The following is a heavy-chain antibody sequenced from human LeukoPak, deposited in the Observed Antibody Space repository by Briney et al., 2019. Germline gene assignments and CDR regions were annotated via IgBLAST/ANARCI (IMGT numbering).Heavy chain of an antibody. J-gene: IGHJ1*01. CDR3: ARAAGGTFQHAEYFQH. D-gene: IGHD1-14*01. Sequence: ASVKVSCKASGYTFTGYYMHWVRQAPGQGLEWVGWINPNSGGTNYAQKFQGRVTMTRDTSISTAYMELSRLRSDDTAVYYCARAAGGTFQHAEYFQHWGQGTPVTVSS. V-gene: IGHV1-2*02. CDR2: INPNSGGT. CDR1: GYTFTGYY.